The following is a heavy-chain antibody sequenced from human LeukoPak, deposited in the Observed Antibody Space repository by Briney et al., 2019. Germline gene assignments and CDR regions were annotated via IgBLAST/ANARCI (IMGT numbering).Heavy chain of an antibody. Sequence: GGSLRLSCAASGFTVRSNYMSWVRQAPGKGLEWVSVIYSDGPTYYADSVKGRFTISRDNSKNTLYLQMSSLRAEDTAVYYCVKDRHCSSTSCYVFDPWGQGTLVTVSS. CDR3: VKDRHCSSTSCYVFDP. V-gene: IGHV3-66*01. CDR2: IYSDGPT. D-gene: IGHD2-2*01. CDR1: GFTVRSNY. J-gene: IGHJ5*02.